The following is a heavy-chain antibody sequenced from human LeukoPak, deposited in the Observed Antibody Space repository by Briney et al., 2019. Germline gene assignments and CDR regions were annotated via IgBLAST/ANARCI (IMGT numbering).Heavy chain of an antibody. Sequence: PSETLSLTCTVSGGSISGYYWSWIRQPPGKGLEWIGYIYYSGSTNYNPSLKSRVTISVDTSKNQFSLKLSSVTAADTAVYYCASLNDFWSGYYSYWGQGTLVTVSS. CDR2: IYYSGST. CDR3: ASLNDFWSGYYSY. J-gene: IGHJ4*02. CDR1: GGSISGYY. D-gene: IGHD3-3*01. V-gene: IGHV4-59*01.